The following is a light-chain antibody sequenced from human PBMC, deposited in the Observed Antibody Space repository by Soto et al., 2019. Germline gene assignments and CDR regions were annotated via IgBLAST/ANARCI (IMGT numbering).Light chain of an antibody. V-gene: IGKV2-28*01. CDR3: MQSLQKST. CDR2: LGS. Sequence: EIVMTQSPLSLPVTPGEPASISCRSSQSLLHTNGYIYLDWYLQKPGQSPQLLIYLGSNRASGVPDRFSGSGSGTDFTLKISRVEAEDVGVYYCMQSLQKSTFGPGTKVDIK. CDR1: QSLLHTNGYIY. J-gene: IGKJ3*01.